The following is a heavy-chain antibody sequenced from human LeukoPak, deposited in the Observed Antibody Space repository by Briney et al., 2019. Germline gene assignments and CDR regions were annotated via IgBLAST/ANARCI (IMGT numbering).Heavy chain of an antibody. CDR1: VFSFSNYW. CDR3: YGSGSYWDFDH. V-gene: IGHV3-74*01. J-gene: IGHJ4*01. CDR2: INGDGTKI. Sequence: AGGSLRLSRAASVFSFSNYWMHWVRQAPGKGLVWVSRINGDGTKIRYADSVKGRFTISRDNAKSALFLEMNSLRVEDTAVYYCYGSGSYWDFDHWGHGTLVTVSS. D-gene: IGHD3-10*01.